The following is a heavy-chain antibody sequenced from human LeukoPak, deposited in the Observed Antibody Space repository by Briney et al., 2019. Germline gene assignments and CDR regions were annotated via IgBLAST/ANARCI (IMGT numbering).Heavy chain of an antibody. CDR3: ARGSGVTMIVDSFDY. CDR1: GFTFDDYA. V-gene: IGHV3-9*01. J-gene: IGHJ4*02. CDR2: INWNSDSI. Sequence: GGSLRLSCAVSGFTFDDYAMHWVRQVPGKGLEWVSGINWNSDSIGYADSVKGRFTISRDNAKNSLYLQTISLGAEDTAVYFCARGSGVTMIVDSFDYWGQGTLVTVSS. D-gene: IGHD3-22*01.